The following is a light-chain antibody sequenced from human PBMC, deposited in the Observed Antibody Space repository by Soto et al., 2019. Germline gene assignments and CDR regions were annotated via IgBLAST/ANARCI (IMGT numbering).Light chain of an antibody. Sequence: QSVLTQPPSASGFPGQSVTISCTGTSSDVGGYNYVSWYQQHPGKAPKLIIYEVTKRPSGVPDRFSGSKSGNTASLTVSGLQAEDESDYYCSSHAGINFWVFGGGTKLTVL. CDR2: EVT. CDR1: SSDVGGYNY. J-gene: IGLJ3*02. V-gene: IGLV2-8*01. CDR3: SSHAGINFWV.